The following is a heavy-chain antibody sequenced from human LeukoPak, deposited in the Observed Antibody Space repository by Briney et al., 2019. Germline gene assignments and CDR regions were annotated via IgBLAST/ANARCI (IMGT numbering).Heavy chain of an antibody. CDR2: IYYSGSA. CDR3: ARDGGDYRGYYYCGMDV. Sequence: SETLSLTCTASGGSISSYYWSWIRQPPGKGLEWIGYIYYSGSANYNPSLKSRVTISVDTSKNQFSLKLSSVTAADTAVYYCARDGGDYRGYYYCGMDVWGQGTTVTVSS. V-gene: IGHV4-59*01. J-gene: IGHJ6*02. D-gene: IGHD4-17*01. CDR1: GGSISSYY.